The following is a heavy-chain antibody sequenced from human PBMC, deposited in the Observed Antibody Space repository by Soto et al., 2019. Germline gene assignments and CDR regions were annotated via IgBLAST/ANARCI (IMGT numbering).Heavy chain of an antibody. CDR2: IYYSGST. Sequence: QLQLQESGPGLVKPSETLSLTCTVSGGSISSSSFHWGRIRQPPGKGLEWIGSIYYSGSTYYSPSLKSGVTVSVDTSKNQFSVKLSSVTAADTAVYYCARRERAAGTDWWFDPWGQGTLVTVSS. J-gene: IGHJ5*02. CDR3: ARRERAAGTDWWFDP. CDR1: GGSISSSSFH. D-gene: IGHD6-13*01. V-gene: IGHV4-39*01.